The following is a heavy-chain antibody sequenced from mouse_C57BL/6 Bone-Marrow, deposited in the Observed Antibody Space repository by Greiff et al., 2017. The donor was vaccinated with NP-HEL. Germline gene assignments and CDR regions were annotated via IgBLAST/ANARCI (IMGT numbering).Heavy chain of an antibody. CDR3: TTVIYYDYDEGY. J-gene: IGHJ2*01. V-gene: IGHV14-4*01. CDR2: IDPENGDT. CDR1: GFNIKDDY. Sequence: VQLKQSGAELVRPGASVKLSCTASGFNIKDDYMHWVKQRPEQGLEWIGWIDPENGDTEYASKFQGKATITADTSSNTAYLQLSSLTSKDTAVYYCTTVIYYDYDEGYWGQGTTLTVSS. D-gene: IGHD2-4*01.